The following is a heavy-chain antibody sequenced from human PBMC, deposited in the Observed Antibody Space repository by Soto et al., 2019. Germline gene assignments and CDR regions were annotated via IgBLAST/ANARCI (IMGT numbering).Heavy chain of an antibody. Sequence: SETLSLTCSVSGYSISNGYFWAWIRQPPGKGLEWIGNVLGTGSAQYSPSLRSRVTISVDTSKNQFSLNLYSVTAADTAVYYCGGDDYNNYGGPGYWGRGILVTVSS. CDR1: GYSISNGYF. V-gene: IGHV4-38-2*02. D-gene: IGHD4-4*01. CDR3: GGDDYNNYGGPGY. CDR2: VLGTGSA. J-gene: IGHJ4*02.